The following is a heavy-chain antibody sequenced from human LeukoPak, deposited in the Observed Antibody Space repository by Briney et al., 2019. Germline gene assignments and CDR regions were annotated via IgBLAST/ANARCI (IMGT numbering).Heavy chain of an antibody. CDR3: ATGGSGSYKPRWFDP. D-gene: IGHD3-10*01. CDR1: GGSISSGGYH. J-gene: IGHJ5*02. CDR2: IYYSGST. Sequence: SETLSLTCTVSGGSISSGGYHWSWIRQHPGKGLEWIGYIYYSGSTYYNPSLKSRVTISVDTSKNQFSLKLSSVTAADTAVYYCATGGSGSYKPRWFDPWGQGTLVTVSS. V-gene: IGHV4-31*03.